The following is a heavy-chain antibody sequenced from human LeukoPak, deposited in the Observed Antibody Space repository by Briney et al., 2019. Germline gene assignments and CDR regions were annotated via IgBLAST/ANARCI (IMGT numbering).Heavy chain of an antibody. Sequence: PGGSLRLSCAASGFTFSSYGMHWVRQAPGKGLEWVAVISYDGSNKYYADSVKGRFTISRDNSKNTLYLQMNSLRAEDTAVYYCAKDLSVLRYFDWLQYAGSYGMDVWGQGTTVTVSS. CDR2: ISYDGSNK. CDR3: AKDLSVLRYFDWLQYAGSYGMDV. D-gene: IGHD3-9*01. CDR1: GFTFSSYG. V-gene: IGHV3-30*18. J-gene: IGHJ6*02.